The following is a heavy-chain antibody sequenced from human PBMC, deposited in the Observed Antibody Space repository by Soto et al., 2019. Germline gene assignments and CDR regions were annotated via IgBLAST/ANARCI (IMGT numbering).Heavy chain of an antibody. CDR3: AKPRLVAGLIKYADFAS. CDR1: GFTFSSYA. CDR2: ISGTGVSS. J-gene: IGHJ4*02. V-gene: IGHV3-23*01. Sequence: GGSLRLSCEVSGFTFSSYAMSWVRQSPGKGLEWVAVISGTGVSSQYADSVKGRFTISRDNSKNTLTLQMNSLRAEDTAVYYCAKPRLVAGLIKYADFASWGQGTLVTVSS. D-gene: IGHD6-19*01.